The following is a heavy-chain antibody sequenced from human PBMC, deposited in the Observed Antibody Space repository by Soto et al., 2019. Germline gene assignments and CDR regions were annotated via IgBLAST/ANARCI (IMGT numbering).Heavy chain of an antibody. V-gene: IGHV5-51*01. CDR3: ARHWDYDILTGPTTGRTYYYYGMDV. CDR2: IYPADSDT. J-gene: IGHJ6*02. Sequence: PGESLKISCKGSGYSFTNYWSGWVRLVPGKCLEWMGIIYPADSDTRYSPSFQGQVTISADKSLNTAYLHWSSLKASDTAIYYCARHWDYDILTGPTTGRTYYYYGMDVWGQGTTVTVSS. CDR1: GYSFTNYW. D-gene: IGHD3-9*01.